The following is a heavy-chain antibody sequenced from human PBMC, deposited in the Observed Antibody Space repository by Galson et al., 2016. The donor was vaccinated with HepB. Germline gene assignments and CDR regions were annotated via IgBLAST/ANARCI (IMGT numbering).Heavy chain of an antibody. CDR1: GGSINSNIYS. D-gene: IGHD5-18*01. V-gene: IGHV4-39*01. J-gene: IGHJ5*02. CDR3: ATALKTPMVGLSWFDP. Sequence: SETLSLTCTVSGGSINSNIYSWAWIRQPPGKGLEWIGSLFYSGTASYNPSLKSRVNISIDSSNNQVSLKLHSVTAADTAVFYCATALKTPMVGLSWFDPWGQGILVTV. CDR2: LFYSGTA.